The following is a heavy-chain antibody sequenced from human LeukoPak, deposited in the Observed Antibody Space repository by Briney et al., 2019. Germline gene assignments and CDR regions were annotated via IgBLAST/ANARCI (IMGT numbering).Heavy chain of an antibody. CDR3: ARERGQLGRDAFDI. V-gene: IGHV3-23*01. J-gene: IGHJ3*02. Sequence: GGSLRLSCAVSGFTFSAYVMSWVRQAPGKGLEWVSSISGSGDITYYADSVKGRFTISRDNSKNTLYLQMNSLRAEDTAVYYCARERGQLGRDAFDIWGQGTMVTVSS. D-gene: IGHD6-6*01. CDR1: GFTFSAYV. CDR2: ISGSGDIT.